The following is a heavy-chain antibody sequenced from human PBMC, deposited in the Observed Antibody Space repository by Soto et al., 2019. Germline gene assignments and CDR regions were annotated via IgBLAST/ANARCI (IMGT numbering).Heavy chain of an antibody. CDR3: AKEAVESSSWIYYYYCMDV. CDR1: GFTFSSYV. Sequence: QVQLVESGGGVVQPGRSLRLSCAASGFTFSSYVMHWVRQAPGKGLEWVAVISYDGSNKYYADSVKGRFTISRDNSKNTLYMQMNSLRAEDTAVYYCAKEAVESSSWIYYYYCMDVGGPGTTVTVSS. V-gene: IGHV3-30*18. D-gene: IGHD6-13*01. CDR2: ISYDGSNK. J-gene: IGHJ6*02.